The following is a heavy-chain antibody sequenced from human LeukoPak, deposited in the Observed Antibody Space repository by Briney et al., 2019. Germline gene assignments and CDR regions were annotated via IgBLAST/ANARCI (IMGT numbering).Heavy chain of an antibody. Sequence: SVKVSCKASGGTFNNYAFSWVRQAPGQGLEWMGGIIPMSGSANYAQKFQGRVTISADDSTNTGYMELSSLRSEDTAMYYCATNYHLLQHKNDFDIWGQGTMVTVSS. D-gene: IGHD2-2*01. CDR2: IIPMSGSA. CDR3: ATNYHLLQHKNDFDI. CDR1: GGTFNNYA. V-gene: IGHV1-69*13. J-gene: IGHJ3*02.